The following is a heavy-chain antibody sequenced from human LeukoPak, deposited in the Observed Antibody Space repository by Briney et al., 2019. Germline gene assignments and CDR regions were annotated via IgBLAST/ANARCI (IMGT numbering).Heavy chain of an antibody. CDR1: GFTFSSYA. V-gene: IGHV3-30-3*01. J-gene: IGHJ3*02. CDR2: ISYDGSNK. CDR3: ASLGGIVVVVAATSDAFDI. Sequence: PGRSLRLSCAASGFTFSSYAMHWVRQAPGKGLEWVAVISYDGSNKYYADSVKGRFTISRDNSKSTLYLQMNSLRAEDTAVYYCASLGGIVVVVAATSDAFDIWGQGTMVTVSS. D-gene: IGHD2-15*01.